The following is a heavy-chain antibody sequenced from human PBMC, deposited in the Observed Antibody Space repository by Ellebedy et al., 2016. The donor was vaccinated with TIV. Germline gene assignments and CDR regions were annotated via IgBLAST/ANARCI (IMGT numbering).Heavy chain of an antibody. CDR1: GYSFTTYR. CDR2: IYPGDSDT. V-gene: IGHV5-51*01. D-gene: IGHD6-25*01. CDR3: ARTSTRHDAFDI. Sequence: GESLKISCKGSGYSFTTYRIDWVRQMPGKGLEWMGVIYPGDSDTRYSPSFQGQVTISADKSMTTAYLQWNSLKASDTAMYYCARTSTRHDAFDIWGQGTAVTVSS. J-gene: IGHJ3*02.